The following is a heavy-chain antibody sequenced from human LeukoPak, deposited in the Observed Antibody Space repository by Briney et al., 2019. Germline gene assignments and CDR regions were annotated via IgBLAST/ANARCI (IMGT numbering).Heavy chain of an antibody. CDR3: AKDGDSTGYYSSYYNHMDV. J-gene: IGHJ6*03. CDR2: IDSSGGYM. Sequence: GGSLRLSCTVSGFTVSSNSMSWVRQAPGKGLEWVSSIDSSGGYMFYADSVKGRFAISRDNSKNTVYLQMNSLRAEDTAIYYCAKDGDSTGYYSSYYNHMDVWGKGTSVTISS. D-gene: IGHD3-22*01. CDR1: GFTVSSNS. V-gene: IGHV3-21*01.